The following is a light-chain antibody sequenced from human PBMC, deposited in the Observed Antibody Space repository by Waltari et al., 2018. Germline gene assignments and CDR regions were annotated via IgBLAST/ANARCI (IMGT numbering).Light chain of an antibody. V-gene: IGKV3-20*01. CDR1: QSVSRA. CDR3: QHYVRLPAT. Sequence: EVVLTQSPGTLSLSPGERATLSCRASQSVSRALAWYQQKPGQAPRLLIYGASIRATGIPDRFSGSGSGTDFSRTISRLEPADSAMYYCQHYVRLPATFGQGTKVEIK. CDR2: GAS. J-gene: IGKJ1*01.